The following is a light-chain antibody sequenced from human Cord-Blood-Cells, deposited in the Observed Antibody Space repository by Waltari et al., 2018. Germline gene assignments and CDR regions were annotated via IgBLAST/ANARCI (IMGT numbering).Light chain of an antibody. CDR3: CSYAGSYTWV. Sequence: QSALTQPRSVSGSPGQSVTISCTGTSSDVGGYNYVSGYQQHPGKAPKLMIYDVSTRPSGVPDRFSGSKSGNTASLTISGLQAEDEADYYCCSYAGSYTWVFGGGTKLTVL. CDR1: SSDVGGYNY. CDR2: DVS. V-gene: IGLV2-11*01. J-gene: IGLJ3*02.